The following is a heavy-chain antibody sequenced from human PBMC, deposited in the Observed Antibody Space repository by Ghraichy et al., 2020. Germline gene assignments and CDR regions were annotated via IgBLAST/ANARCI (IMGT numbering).Heavy chain of an antibody. D-gene: IGHD2-21*02. CDR3: ARVVTVDYYYYGMDV. V-gene: IGHV3-7*04. CDR1: GFTFSSYW. Sequence: LSLTCAASGFTFSSYWMSWVRQAPGKGLEWVANIKQDGSEKYYVDSVKGRFTISRDNAKNSLYLQMNSLRAEDTAVYYCARVVTVDYYYYGMDVWGQGTTVTVSS. J-gene: IGHJ6*02. CDR2: IKQDGSEK.